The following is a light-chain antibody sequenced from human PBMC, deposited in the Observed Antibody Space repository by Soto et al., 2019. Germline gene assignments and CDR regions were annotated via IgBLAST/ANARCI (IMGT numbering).Light chain of an antibody. J-gene: IGKJ4*01. CDR2: DAS. CDR1: QGISSA. Sequence: AIQLTQSPSSLSASVGDRVTITCRVSQGISSALAWYQQKPGKAPKLLIYDASSLESGVPSRFSGSGSGTDFTLTISSLQPEDFATYYCQQFNSYPHGFGGGPKVEIK. V-gene: IGKV1-13*02. CDR3: QQFNSYPHG.